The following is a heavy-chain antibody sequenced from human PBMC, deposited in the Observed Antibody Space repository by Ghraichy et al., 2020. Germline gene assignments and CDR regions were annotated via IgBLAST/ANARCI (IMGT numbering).Heavy chain of an antibody. V-gene: IGHV4-39*01. D-gene: IGHD5-24*01. J-gene: IGHJ4*02. CDR3: AAGHRDGYNYDY. CDR2: IYYSGST. Sequence: SETLSLTCTVSGGSISSSSYYWGWIRQPPGKGLEWIASIYYSGSTYYNPSLKSRVTISVDTSKNQFSLKLSSVTAADTAVYYCAAGHRDGYNYDYWGQGTLVTVSS. CDR1: GGSISSSSYY.